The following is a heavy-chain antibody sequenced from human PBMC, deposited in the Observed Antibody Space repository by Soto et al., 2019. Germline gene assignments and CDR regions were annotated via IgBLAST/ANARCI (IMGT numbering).Heavy chain of an antibody. Sequence: QVQLVQSGAEVKKPAAAVKVSCKASGYTFTSYGISWVRQAPGQGLEWMGWISAYNDNTNYAQKFQGTVTMTMDTSTSTAYMELRSLRSDDTAVYYCARDGPVIPPRSWFDPWGQGTLVTVSS. CDR1: GYTFTSYG. D-gene: IGHD3-16*02. CDR3: ARDGPVIPPRSWFDP. V-gene: IGHV1-18*04. CDR2: ISAYNDNT. J-gene: IGHJ5*02.